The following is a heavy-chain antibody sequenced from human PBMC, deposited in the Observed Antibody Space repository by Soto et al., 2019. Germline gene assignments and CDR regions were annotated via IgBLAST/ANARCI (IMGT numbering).Heavy chain of an antibody. D-gene: IGHD2-2*01. Sequence: ASVKASCKASGYTFTGYYMHCVRQAPGQGLEWMGWINPNSGGTNYAQKFQGWVTMTRDTSISTAYMELSRLRSDDTAVYYCARDCTLGACSSTSCYQGYFDYWGQGTLVTVSS. CDR2: INPNSGGT. J-gene: IGHJ4*02. CDR3: ARDCTLGACSSTSCYQGYFDY. V-gene: IGHV1-2*04. CDR1: GYTFTGYY.